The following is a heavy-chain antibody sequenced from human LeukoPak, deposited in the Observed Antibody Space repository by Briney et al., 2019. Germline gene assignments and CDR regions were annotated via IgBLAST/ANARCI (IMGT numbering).Heavy chain of an antibody. CDR3: TRHLSGYDSVDY. Sequence: GGSLRLSCAAFGFTFSNAWMSWVRQAPGKGLEWVGRIKSKTDGGTTDYAAPVKGRFTISRDDSKNTLYLQMNSLKTEDTAVYYCTRHLSGYDSVDYWGQGTLVTVSS. J-gene: IGHJ4*02. D-gene: IGHD5-12*01. V-gene: IGHV3-15*01. CDR2: IKSKTDGGTT. CDR1: GFTFSNAW.